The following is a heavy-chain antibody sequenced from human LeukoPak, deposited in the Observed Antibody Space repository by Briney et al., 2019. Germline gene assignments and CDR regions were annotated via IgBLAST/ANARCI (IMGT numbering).Heavy chain of an antibody. CDR2: INSDGSST. J-gene: IGHJ4*02. V-gene: IGHV3-74*01. Sequence: GGSLRLSCAASGFTFSSYWMHWVRQAPGKGLVWVSRINSDGSSTSCADSVKGRFTISRDNAKNTLYLQMNSLRAEDTAVYYCARVKNSGQLGEDFDYWGQGTLVTVSS. CDR3: ARVKNSGQLGEDFDY. CDR1: GFTFSSYW. D-gene: IGHD3-10*01.